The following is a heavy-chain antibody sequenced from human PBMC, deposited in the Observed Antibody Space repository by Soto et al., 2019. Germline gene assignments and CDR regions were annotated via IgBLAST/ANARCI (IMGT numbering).Heavy chain of an antibody. CDR3: AREPPHGDVAFAMDF. CDR2: IYYSGST. Sequence: SELQPVTWTVAGGSIGNYYWSCIRQPPGKGLEWIGYIYYSGSTNYNPSLKSRVTISVDTSKNQFSLKLSSVTAADTAVYYCAREPPHGDVAFAMDFWGKGTTVTGSS. J-gene: IGHJ6*03. V-gene: IGHV4-59*01. D-gene: IGHD3-16*01. CDR1: GGSIGNYY.